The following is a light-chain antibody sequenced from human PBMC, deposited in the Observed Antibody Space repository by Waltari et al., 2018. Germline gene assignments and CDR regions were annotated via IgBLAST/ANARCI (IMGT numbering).Light chain of an antibody. CDR2: KSS. J-gene: IGKJ2*01. Sequence: DIQMTQSPSTLSASVGDRVSNPCRSSQSISIWLAWYQQRSGKAPKLLISKSSSLESGVPSRFSGSGSGTEFTLTITNLHPDDFATYYCQHYDNYPVAFGQGTKLEIK. CDR1: QSISIW. CDR3: QHYDNYPVA. V-gene: IGKV1-5*03.